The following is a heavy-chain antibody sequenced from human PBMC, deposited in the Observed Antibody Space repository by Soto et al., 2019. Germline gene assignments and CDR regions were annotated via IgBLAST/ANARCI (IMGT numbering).Heavy chain of an antibody. CDR3: AREENGQSHY. CDR2: IYYSGNT. D-gene: IGHD2-8*01. Sequence: SVTLSVTCTVSGGSIISSSHRWAWIRQPPGKGLEWIGSIYYSGNTYHNPSLKSRVTISVDTSKNQFSLKLSSVTAADTSVYYCAREENGQSHYWGHGTLVTVSS. V-gene: IGHV4-39*02. J-gene: IGHJ4*01. CDR1: GGSIISSSHR.